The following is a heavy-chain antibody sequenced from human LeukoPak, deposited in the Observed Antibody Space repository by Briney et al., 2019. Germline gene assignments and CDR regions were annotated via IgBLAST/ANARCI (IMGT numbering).Heavy chain of an antibody. J-gene: IGHJ4*02. Sequence: PGGSLRLSCAASGFTVSSNYMSWVRQAPGKGLEWVSVIYSVGRTYYADSVKGRFTISRDNSKNTLYLQMNSLRAEDTAVYYCARVSSDILTGYYAFDYWGRGTLVTVSS. CDR3: ARVSSDILTGYYAFDY. V-gene: IGHV3-53*01. CDR2: IYSVGRT. D-gene: IGHD3-9*01. CDR1: GFTVSSNY.